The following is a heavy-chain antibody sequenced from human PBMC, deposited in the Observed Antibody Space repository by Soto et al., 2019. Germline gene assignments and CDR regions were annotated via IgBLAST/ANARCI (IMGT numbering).Heavy chain of an antibody. V-gene: IGHV3-13*01. CDR1: GFTFSSYD. Sequence: GGSLRLSCAASGFTFSSYDMHWVRQATGKGLEWVSAIGTAGDTYYAGSVKGRFTISRENAKNSLYLQMNSLRAKDTAVYYCGREKWEYSGYDIEYYYDYWGQGTLVTVSS. CDR3: GREKWEYSGYDIEYYYDY. D-gene: IGHD5-12*01. J-gene: IGHJ4*02. CDR2: IGTAGDT.